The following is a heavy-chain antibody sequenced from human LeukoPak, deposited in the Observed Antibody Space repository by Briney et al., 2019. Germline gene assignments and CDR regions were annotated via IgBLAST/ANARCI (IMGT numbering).Heavy chain of an antibody. D-gene: IGHD1-26*01. CDR3: ARYWYSGSYSPFDP. V-gene: IGHV4-59*01. CDR1: GGTISSYY. Sequence: NTSETLSLTCTVSGGTISSYYWSWIRQPPGKGLEWIGYIYYSGSTNYNPSLKSRVTISVDTSKNQFSLKLSSVTAADTAVYYCARYWYSGSYSPFDPWGQGTLVTVSS. CDR2: IYYSGST. J-gene: IGHJ5*02.